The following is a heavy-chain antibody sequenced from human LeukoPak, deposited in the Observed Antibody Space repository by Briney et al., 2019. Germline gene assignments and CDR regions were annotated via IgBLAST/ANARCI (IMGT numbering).Heavy chain of an antibody. V-gene: IGHV3-23*01. CDR2: ISGSGGST. J-gene: IGHJ4*02. Sequence: PGVSLRLSCAASGFTFSSYAMSWVRQAPGKGLEWVSGISGSGGSTYYADSVKGRFTISRDNSKNTLYLQMNSLRAEDTAVYYCAKDMVRGVIYYFDYWGQGTLVTVSS. CDR1: GFTFSSYA. D-gene: IGHD3-10*01. CDR3: AKDMVRGVIYYFDY.